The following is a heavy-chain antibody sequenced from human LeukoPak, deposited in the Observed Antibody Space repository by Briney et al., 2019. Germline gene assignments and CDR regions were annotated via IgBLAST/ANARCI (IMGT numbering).Heavy chain of an antibody. Sequence: SETLSLTCTVSGGSISSYYWSWIRQPPGKGLEWIGYIYYSGSTNYNPSLKSRVTISVDRSKNQFSLKLSSVTAADTAVYYCAIGSASRNFGFDPWGQGTLVTVSS. J-gene: IGHJ5*02. CDR2: IYYSGST. CDR1: GGSISSYY. CDR3: AIGSASRNFGFDP. D-gene: IGHD2/OR15-2a*01. V-gene: IGHV4-59*12.